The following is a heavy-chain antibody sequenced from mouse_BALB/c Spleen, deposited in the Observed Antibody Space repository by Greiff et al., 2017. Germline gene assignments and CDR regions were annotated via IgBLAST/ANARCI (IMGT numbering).Heavy chain of an antibody. CDR3: ARESSRDYFDY. Sequence: EVQGVESGGGLVKPGGSLKLSCAASGFTFSSYAMSWVRQTPEKRLEWVASISSGGSTYYPDSVKGRFTISRDNARNILYLQMSSLRSEDTAMYYCARESSRDYFDYWGQGTTLTVSS. CDR1: GFTFSSYA. J-gene: IGHJ2*01. V-gene: IGHV5-6-5*01. CDR2: ISSGGST.